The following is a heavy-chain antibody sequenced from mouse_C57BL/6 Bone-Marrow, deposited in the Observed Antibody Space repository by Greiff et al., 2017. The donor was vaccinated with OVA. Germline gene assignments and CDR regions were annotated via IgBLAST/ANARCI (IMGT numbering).Heavy chain of an antibody. V-gene: IGHV1-64*01. Sequence: QVQLQQPGAELVKPGASVKLSCKASGYTFTSYWMHWVKQRPGQGLEWIGMIHPNSGSTNYNEKFKSKATLTVDKSSSTAYMQLSSLTSEDSAVYYCARERGLRRNWYFDVWGTGTTVTVSS. CDR3: ARERGLRRNWYFDV. J-gene: IGHJ1*03. CDR1: GYTFTSYW. CDR2: IHPNSGST. D-gene: IGHD2-4*01.